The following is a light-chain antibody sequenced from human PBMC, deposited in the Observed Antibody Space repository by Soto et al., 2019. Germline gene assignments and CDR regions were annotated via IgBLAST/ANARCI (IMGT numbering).Light chain of an antibody. CDR1: QSVSSY. J-gene: IGKJ1*01. CDR3: QQRSTWWT. Sequence: DIVLTQSPATLSLSPGERATLSCRASQSVSSYLAWYQQKPGQAPRLLIYDASNRATGIPARFSGSGSGTAFTLTISSLEPEDFAVYYCQQRSTWWTFGQGTKVEIK. CDR2: DAS. V-gene: IGKV3-11*01.